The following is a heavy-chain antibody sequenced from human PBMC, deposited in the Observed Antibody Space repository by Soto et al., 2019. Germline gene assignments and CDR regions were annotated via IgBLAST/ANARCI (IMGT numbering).Heavy chain of an antibody. J-gene: IGHJ2*01. Sequence: QVQLVQSGAEVKKPGSSVKVSCKASGGTFSSYAISWVRQAPGQGLEWMGGLIPLFGTANYAQKFQGRVTITADESTSTAYMELSSLRSEDTAVYYCARGRSYSYVRSYWYFDLWGRGTLVTVSS. CDR3: ARGRSYSYVRSYWYFDL. CDR1: GGTFSSYA. CDR2: LIPLFGTA. D-gene: IGHD5-18*01. V-gene: IGHV1-69*12.